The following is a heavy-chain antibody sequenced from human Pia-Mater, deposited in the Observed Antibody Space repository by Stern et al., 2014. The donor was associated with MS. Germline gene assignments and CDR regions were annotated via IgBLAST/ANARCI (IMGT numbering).Heavy chain of an antibody. CDR3: ALSSETSDRWYSLGYDL. Sequence: VHLVESGAEGPKPGSSVQVSRKASGGTFSQFPRRWGRQAPGHGLEWMGGIFPVCGTPTYAQEFRGRVTITADVATSTVYMELSSLRSDDTAVYYCALSSETSDRWYSLGYDLWGQGTLVTVSS. J-gene: IGHJ5*02. CDR2: IFPVCGTP. D-gene: IGHD6-13*01. V-gene: IGHV1-69*01. CDR1: GGTFSQFP.